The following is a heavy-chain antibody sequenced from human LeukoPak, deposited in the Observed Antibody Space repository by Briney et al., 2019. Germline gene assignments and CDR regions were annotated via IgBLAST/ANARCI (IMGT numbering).Heavy chain of an antibody. CDR1: GYTFTSYD. J-gene: IGHJ4*02. CDR2: MNPNSGNT. Sequence: WASVTVSCKASGYTFTSYDINWVRQATGQGLEWMGWMNPNSGNTGYAQKFQGRVTMTRNTSISTAYMELSSLRSEDTAVYYCARGSGGGIGVVKKYYFDYWGQGTLVTVSS. CDR3: ARGSGGGIGVVKKYYFDY. D-gene: IGHD3-3*01. V-gene: IGHV1-8*01.